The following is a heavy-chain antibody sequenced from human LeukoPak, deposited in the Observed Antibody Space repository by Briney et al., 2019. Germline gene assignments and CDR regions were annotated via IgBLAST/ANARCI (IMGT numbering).Heavy chain of an antibody. CDR1: GGSISSGSYY. J-gene: IGHJ4*02. V-gene: IGHV4-61*02. Sequence: PSQTLSLTCTVSGGSISSGSYYWSWIRQPAGKGLEWIGRIYTSGSTNYNPSLKSRVTISVDTSKNQFSLKLSSVTAADTAVYYCARGPAAAGPPDYFDYWGQGTLVTVSS. D-gene: IGHD6-13*01. CDR3: ARGPAAAGPPDYFDY. CDR2: IYTSGST.